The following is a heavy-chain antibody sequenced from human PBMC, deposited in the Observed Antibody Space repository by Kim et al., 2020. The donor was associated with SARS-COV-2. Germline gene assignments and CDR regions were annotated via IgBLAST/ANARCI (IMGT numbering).Heavy chain of an antibody. D-gene: IGHD3-3*01. Sequence: ASVKVSCKASGYTFTSYAMNWVRQAPGQGLEWMGWINTNTGNPTYAQGFTGRFVFSLDTSVSTAYLQISSLKAEDTAVYYCAGDGTYYDFWSGYYLQGDYYYYYYRDVWGKGTTVTVSS. CDR3: AGDGTYYDFWSGYYLQGDYYYYYYRDV. CDR2: INTNTGNP. V-gene: IGHV7-4-1*02. CDR1: GYTFTSYA. J-gene: IGHJ6*03.